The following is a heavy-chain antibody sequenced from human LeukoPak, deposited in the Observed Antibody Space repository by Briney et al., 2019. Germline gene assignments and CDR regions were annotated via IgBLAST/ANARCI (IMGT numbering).Heavy chain of an antibody. J-gene: IGHJ4*02. CDR3: AKHSSSWYDPFDY. CDR2: ISYDGSNK. V-gene: IGHV3-30*18. Sequence: GALRLSCAASGFTFSSYGMHWVRQAPGKGLEWVAVISYDGSNKYYADSVKGRFTISRDNSKNTLYLQMNSLRAEDTAVYYRAKHSSSWYDPFDYWGQGTLVTVSS. CDR1: GFTFSSYG. D-gene: IGHD6-13*01.